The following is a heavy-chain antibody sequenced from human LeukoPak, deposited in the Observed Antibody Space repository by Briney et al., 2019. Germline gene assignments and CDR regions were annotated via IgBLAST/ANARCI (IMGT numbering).Heavy chain of an antibody. CDR2: ISYDGSNK. CDR3: ANSGDGLQAAFDI. V-gene: IGHV3-30*04. D-gene: IGHD5-24*01. J-gene: IGHJ3*02. Sequence: GSLRLSCAASGFTFGSYAMHWVRQAPGKGLEWVAVISYDGSNKYYADSVKGRFTISRDNSKNTLYLQMNSLRAEDTAVYYCANSGDGLQAAFDIWGQGTMVTVSS. CDR1: GFTFGSYA.